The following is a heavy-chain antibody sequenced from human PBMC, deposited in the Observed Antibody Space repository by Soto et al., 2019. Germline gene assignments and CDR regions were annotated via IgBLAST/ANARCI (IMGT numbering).Heavy chain of an antibody. D-gene: IGHD6-19*01. CDR3: ARAPLAVAGTFDY. CDR1: GFTFSSYA. V-gene: IGHV3-30-3*01. Sequence: QVPLVESGGGVVQPGRSLRLSCAASGFTFSSYAMHWVRQAPGKGLEWVAVISYDGSNKYYADSVKGRFTISRDNSKNTLYLQMNSLRAEDTAVYYCARAPLAVAGTFDYWGQGTLVTVSS. J-gene: IGHJ4*02. CDR2: ISYDGSNK.